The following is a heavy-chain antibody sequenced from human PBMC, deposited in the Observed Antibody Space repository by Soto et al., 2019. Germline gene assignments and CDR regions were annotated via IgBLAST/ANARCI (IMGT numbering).Heavy chain of an antibody. CDR3: ASDQLLFPGYYYYYMDV. CDR1: GGTFSSYT. J-gene: IGHJ6*03. D-gene: IGHD2-2*01. Sequence: ASVKVSCKASGGTFSSYTISWVRQAPGQGLEWMGRIIPILGIANYAQKFQGRVTITADKSTSTAYMELSSLRSEDTAVYYCASDQLLFPGYYYYYMDVWGKGTTVTVSS. CDR2: IIPILGIA. V-gene: IGHV1-69*02.